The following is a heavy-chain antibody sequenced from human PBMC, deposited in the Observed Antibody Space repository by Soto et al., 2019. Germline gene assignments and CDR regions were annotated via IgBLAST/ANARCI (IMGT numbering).Heavy chain of an antibody. CDR2: IYYSGST. J-gene: IGHJ6*02. D-gene: IGHD3-10*01. CDR3: ARDRSSKWFGELYADGMDV. V-gene: IGHV4-31*03. Sequence: PSETLSLTCTVSGGSISSGGYYWSWIRQHPGKGLEWIGYIYYSGSTYYNPSLKSRVTISVDTSKNQFSLKLSSVTAADTAVYYCARDRSSKWFGELYADGMDVWGQGTTVTVS. CDR1: GGSISSGGYY.